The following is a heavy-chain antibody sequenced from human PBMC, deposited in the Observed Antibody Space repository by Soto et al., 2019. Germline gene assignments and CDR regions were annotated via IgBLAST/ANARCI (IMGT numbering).Heavy chain of an antibody. CDR1: GFTVSSNY. V-gene: IGHV3-53*01. Sequence: GSLRLSCAASGFTVSSNYMSWVRQAPGKGLEWVSVIYSGGSTYYADSVKGRFTVSRDNSKNTLFLQMNSLRAEDTAVYYCAKDSRLSWSDYWGQGTLVTVSS. CDR2: IYSGGST. CDR3: AKDSRLSWSDY. J-gene: IGHJ4*02. D-gene: IGHD6-13*01.